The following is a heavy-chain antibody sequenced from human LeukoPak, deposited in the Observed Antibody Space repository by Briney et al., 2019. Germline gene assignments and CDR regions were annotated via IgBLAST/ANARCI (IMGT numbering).Heavy chain of an antibody. CDR1: GFTFSSHW. Sequence: GGSLRLSCAASGFTFSSHWMSWVRQAPGKGLEWVANIKQDGSEKYYVDSVKGRFTISRDNAKNSLYLQMNSLRAEDTAVYYCARDGLVQFGESSSFDYWGQGTLVTVSS. CDR3: ARDGLVQFGESSSFDY. CDR2: IKQDGSEK. J-gene: IGHJ4*02. D-gene: IGHD3-10*01. V-gene: IGHV3-7*01.